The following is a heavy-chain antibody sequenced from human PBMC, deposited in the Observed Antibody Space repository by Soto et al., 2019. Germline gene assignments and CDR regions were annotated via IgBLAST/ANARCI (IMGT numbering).Heavy chain of an antibody. D-gene: IGHD6-19*01. V-gene: IGHV3-30-3*01. J-gene: IGHJ3*02. Sequence: PGGSLRLSCAAPGFTFSIYALHWVRQAPGKGLEWVAVMSPNGNNQYYADSVKVRFTISRDTSKSTLYLQMNSLRAEDTAVYYCAKGTNGCGWAFDIGGEGGMVNVSS. CDR3: AKGTNGCGWAFDI. CDR1: GFTFSIYA. CDR2: MSPNGNNQ.